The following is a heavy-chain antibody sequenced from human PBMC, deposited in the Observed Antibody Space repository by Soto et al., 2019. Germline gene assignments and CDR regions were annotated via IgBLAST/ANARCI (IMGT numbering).Heavy chain of an antibody. D-gene: IGHD2-15*01. J-gene: IGHJ1*01. CDR1: GGSTSSCGYY. CDR3: ARGAQGVVAARAEYFQH. CDR2: IYYSGST. Sequence: PSETLSLTCTVSGGSTSSCGYYWSWIRQHPGKGLEWIGYIYYSGSTYYNPSLKSRVTISVDTSKNQFSLKLSSVTAADTAVYYCARGAQGVVAARAEYFQHWGQGTLVTVSS. V-gene: IGHV4-31*03.